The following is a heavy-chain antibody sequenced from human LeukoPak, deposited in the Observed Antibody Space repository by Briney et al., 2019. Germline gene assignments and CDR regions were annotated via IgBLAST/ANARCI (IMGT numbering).Heavy chain of an antibody. Sequence: GASVKVSCKASGYTFTSNDINWVRQDTGQGLEWMGWMNPNSGNTGYAQKFQGRVTMTRNTSISTAYMELSSLRSEDTAVYYCARGYSSSWLSAGREDAFDIWGQGTMVTVSS. J-gene: IGHJ3*02. D-gene: IGHD6-13*01. CDR3: ARGYSSSWLSAGREDAFDI. V-gene: IGHV1-8*01. CDR2: MNPNSGNT. CDR1: GYTFTSND.